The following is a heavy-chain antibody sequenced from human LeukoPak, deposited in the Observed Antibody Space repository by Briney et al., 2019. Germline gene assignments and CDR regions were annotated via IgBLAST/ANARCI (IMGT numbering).Heavy chain of an antibody. CDR2: INDSGST. V-gene: IGHV4-59*01. J-gene: IGHJ4*02. CDR1: GFSISSYY. D-gene: IGHD2-21*02. Sequence: SETLSLSCTVSGFSISSYYWSWIRQPPGKGLEWIGYINDSGSTNYNPSLKSRVTMSVDTSKNQFSLKLSSVTAAATAMYYRAREGRQDCVYFDHWGQGSLVTVSS. CDR3: AREGRQDCVYFDH.